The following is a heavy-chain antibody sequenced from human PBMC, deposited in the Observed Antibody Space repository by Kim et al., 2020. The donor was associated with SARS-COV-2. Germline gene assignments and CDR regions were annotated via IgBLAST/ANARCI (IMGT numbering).Heavy chain of an antibody. CDR3: CRGYSGGPIYAFDI. J-gene: IGHJ3*02. V-gene: IGHV3-72*01. CDR2: SGSKASSHTT. D-gene: IGHD6-19*01. Sequence: GGSLRLSCVTSRFSLSDHYIDWVRQGPGKGLEWVGRSGSKASSHTTADAASGKDRFTIARDESKNSLYLQMHSLKTVDTAVYYCCRGYSGGPIYAFDIWGQGTGVTVSS. CDR1: RFSLSDHY.